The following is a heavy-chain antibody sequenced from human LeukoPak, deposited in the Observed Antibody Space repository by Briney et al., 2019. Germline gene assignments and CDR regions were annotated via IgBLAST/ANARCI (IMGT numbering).Heavy chain of an antibody. D-gene: IGHD3-10*01. CDR3: ARDLDDVSGNYYYIPDY. J-gene: IGHJ4*02. CDR1: GFNFSTNG. Sequence: GGSLRLSCEASGFNFSTNGMHWVRQAPGKGLEWVSFIRFDGTKTFYGDSVRGRFTISRDNSKNTLYLQLSSLRGDDTAVYYCARDLDDVSGNYYYIPDYWGQGTLVTVSS. CDR2: IRFDGTKT. V-gene: IGHV3-30*02.